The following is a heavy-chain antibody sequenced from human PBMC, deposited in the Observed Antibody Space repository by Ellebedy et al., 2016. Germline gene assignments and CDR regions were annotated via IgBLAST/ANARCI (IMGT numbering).Heavy chain of an antibody. CDR1: GGSFSGYY. CDR3: ARFSFWTSSGDAFDI. V-gene: IGHV4-34*01. J-gene: IGHJ3*02. D-gene: IGHD3/OR15-3a*01. Sequence: SETLSLXXAVYGGSFSGYYWSWIRQPPGKGLEWIGEINHSGSTNYNPSLKSRVTISVDTSKNQFSLKLSSVTAADTAVYYCARFSFWTSSGDAFDIWGQGTMVTVSS. CDR2: INHSGST.